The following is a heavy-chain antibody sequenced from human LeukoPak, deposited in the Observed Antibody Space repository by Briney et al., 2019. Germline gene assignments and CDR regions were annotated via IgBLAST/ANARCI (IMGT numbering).Heavy chain of an antibody. CDR2: ITPFNGNT. CDR1: GYTFTYRY. Sequence: ASVKVSCKASGYTFTYRYLHWVRQAPGQALEWMGWITPFNGNTNYAQKFQDRVTITRDRSMSTAYMELSSLGSEDTAMYYCASDSSGYFNFDYWGQGTLVTVSS. J-gene: IGHJ4*02. V-gene: IGHV1-45*01. D-gene: IGHD3-22*01. CDR3: ASDSSGYFNFDY.